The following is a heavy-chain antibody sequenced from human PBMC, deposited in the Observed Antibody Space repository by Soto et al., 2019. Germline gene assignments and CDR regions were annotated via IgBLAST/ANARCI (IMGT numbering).Heavy chain of an antibody. J-gene: IGHJ4*02. V-gene: IGHV3-7*03. Sequence: EVQLVESGGSLVQPGGSLRLSCAASGFTFSSYWMSWVRQAPGKGLEWVANIKEDESEKYYMDSVKGRFSISRDNAKNSLHLQMNSLRAEDTAVYYCARGLRGYSYGYDYWGRGPLVTVSS. CDR1: GFTFSSYW. D-gene: IGHD5-18*01. CDR2: IKEDESEK. CDR3: ARGLRGYSYGYDY.